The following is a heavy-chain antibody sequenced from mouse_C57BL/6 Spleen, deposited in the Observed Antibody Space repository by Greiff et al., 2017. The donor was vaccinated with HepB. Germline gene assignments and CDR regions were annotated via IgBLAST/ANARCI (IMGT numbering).Heavy chain of an antibody. D-gene: IGHD4-1*01. Sequence: VQLQQSGPELVKPGASVKIPCKASGYTFTDYNMDWVKQSHGKSLEWIGDINPNNGGTIYNQKFKGKATLTVDKSSSTAYMELRSLTSEDTAVYYCARGERTGTFYWYFDVWGTGTTVTVSS. CDR1: GYTFTDYN. CDR3: ARGERTGTFYWYFDV. V-gene: IGHV1-18*01. CDR2: INPNNGGT. J-gene: IGHJ1*03.